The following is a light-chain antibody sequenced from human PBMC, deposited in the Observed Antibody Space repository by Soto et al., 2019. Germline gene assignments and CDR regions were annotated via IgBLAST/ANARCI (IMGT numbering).Light chain of an antibody. CDR3: QAWDSSTYVV. CDR1: KLGDKY. Sequence: ELTQPPSVSVSPGQTASITCSGDKLGDKYACWYQQKPGQSPVLVIYQDSKRPSGIPERFSGSNSGNTATLTISGTQAMDEADYYCQAWDSSTYVVFGGGTKVTVL. J-gene: IGLJ2*01. V-gene: IGLV3-1*01. CDR2: QDS.